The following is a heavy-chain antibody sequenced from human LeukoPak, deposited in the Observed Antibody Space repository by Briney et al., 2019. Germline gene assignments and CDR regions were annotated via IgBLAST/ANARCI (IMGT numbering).Heavy chain of an antibody. CDR2: IYYSGST. CDR1: GGSISSSSYY. D-gene: IGHD4-4*01. V-gene: IGHV4-39*01. Sequence: PSETLSLTCTVSGGSISSSSYYWGWIRQPPGKGLEWIGSIYYSGSTYYNPSLKSRVTISVDTSKNQFSLKLSSVTAADTAVYYCARYGRGWYSNIDWFDPWGQGTLVTVSS. CDR3: ARYGRGWYSNIDWFDP. J-gene: IGHJ5*02.